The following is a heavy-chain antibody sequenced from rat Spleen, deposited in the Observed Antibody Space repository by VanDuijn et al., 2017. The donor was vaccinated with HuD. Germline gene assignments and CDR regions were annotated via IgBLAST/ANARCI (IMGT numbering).Heavy chain of an antibody. CDR2: IWAGGST. J-gene: IGHJ3*01. CDR1: GFSLTSNG. CDR3: TRDDGTYYYGGWFPY. D-gene: IGHD1-12*02. Sequence: QVQLKESGPGLMQPSETLSLTCTVSGFSLTSNGVGWVRQPLGKGLVWMGTIWAGGSTNYNSAVQSRLSISRDTSKSQVFLKMNSLQTDDTGTYYCTRDDGTYYYGGWFPYWGQGTLVTVSS. V-gene: IGHV2-72*01.